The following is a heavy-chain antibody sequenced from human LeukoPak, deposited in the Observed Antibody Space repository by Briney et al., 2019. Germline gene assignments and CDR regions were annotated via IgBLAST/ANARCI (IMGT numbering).Heavy chain of an antibody. D-gene: IGHD1-26*01. J-gene: IGHJ3*02. V-gene: IGHV4-59*11. CDR2: MHYRGNT. CDR3: ARDSPFEWDVFGDSFDI. CDR1: GGSISSHY. Sequence: SETLSLTCTVSGGSISSHYWSWIRQSPGKGLEWIGFMHYRGNTNSNPSLRSRVTISMDPSKNQFSLKMSSVTAADTAVYYCARDSPFEWDVFGDSFDIWGQGTVVTVSS.